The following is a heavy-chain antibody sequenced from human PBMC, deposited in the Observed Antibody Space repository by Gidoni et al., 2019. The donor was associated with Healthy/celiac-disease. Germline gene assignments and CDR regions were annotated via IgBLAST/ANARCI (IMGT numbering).Heavy chain of an antibody. J-gene: IGHJ3*02. Sequence: EVQLVQSGAPVKNPGTSMKISCMGSGSSFPIYWLGWVRQMPGKGLEWMGIIYSGDSDTRYSPSFQGQVTISADKSISTAYLQWSSLKASDTAMYYCAREEVGANNDAFDIWGQGTMVTVSS. CDR2: IYSGDSDT. CDR3: AREEVGANNDAFDI. V-gene: IGHV5-51*01. D-gene: IGHD1-26*01. CDR1: GSSFPIYW.